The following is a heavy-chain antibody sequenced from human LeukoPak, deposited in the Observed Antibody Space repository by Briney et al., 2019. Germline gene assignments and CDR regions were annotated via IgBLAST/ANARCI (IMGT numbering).Heavy chain of an antibody. D-gene: IGHD1-26*01. V-gene: IGHV3-7*01. CDR1: GFTFSSYW. CDR3: ARESYSGSYPTSP. CDR2: IKQDGSEK. J-gene: IGHJ5*02. Sequence: GGSLRLSCAASGFTFSSYWMSWVRQAPGKGLEWVANIKQDGSEKYYVDSVKGRFTISRDNAKNSLYLQMNSLRAEDTALYYCARESYSGSYPTSPWGQGTLVTVSS.